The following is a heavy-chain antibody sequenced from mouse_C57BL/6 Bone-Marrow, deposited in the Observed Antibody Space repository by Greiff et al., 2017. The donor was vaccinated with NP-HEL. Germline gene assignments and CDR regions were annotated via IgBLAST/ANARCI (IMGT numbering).Heavy chain of an antibody. CDR1: GFTFTDYY. CDR3: ARLGYGSSYVRYFDV. CDR2: IRNKANGYTT. D-gene: IGHD1-1*01. V-gene: IGHV7-3*01. J-gene: IGHJ1*03. Sequence: EVKLMESGGGLVQPGGSLSLSCAASGFTFTDYYMSWVRQPPGKALEWLGFIRNKANGYTTEYSASVKGRFTISRDNSQSILYLQMNALRAEDSATYYCARLGYGSSYVRYFDVWGTGTTVTVSS.